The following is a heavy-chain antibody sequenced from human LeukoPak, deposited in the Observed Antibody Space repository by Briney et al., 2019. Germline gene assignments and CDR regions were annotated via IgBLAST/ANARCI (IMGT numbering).Heavy chain of an antibody. CDR3: ATPYYYDSSGPNDAFDI. CDR1: GYTLTELS. D-gene: IGHD3-22*01. Sequence: VASVKVSCKVSGYTLTELSMHWVRQAPGKGLEWMGGFDPEDGETIYAQKFQGRVTMTEDTSTDTAYMELSSLRSEDTAVYYCATPYYYDSSGPNDAFDIWGQGTMVTVSS. V-gene: IGHV1-24*01. CDR2: FDPEDGET. J-gene: IGHJ3*02.